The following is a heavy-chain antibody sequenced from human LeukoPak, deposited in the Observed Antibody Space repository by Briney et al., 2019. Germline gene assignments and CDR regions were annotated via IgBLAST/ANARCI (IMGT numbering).Heavy chain of an antibody. CDR3: ARDWGAIFGVVIMNYYYYVDV. CDR1: GFTLSSYW. D-gene: IGHD3-3*01. V-gene: IGHV3-7*01. Sequence: GGSLRLSCAASGFTLSSYWMSWVRQAPGKGLEWVAGISQDGREKYYVDSVKGRFTISRDNAKSSLYLQLNNVMAEDTAVYYCARDWGAIFGVVIMNYYYYVDVWGEGTTVTVSS. CDR2: ISQDGREK. J-gene: IGHJ6*03.